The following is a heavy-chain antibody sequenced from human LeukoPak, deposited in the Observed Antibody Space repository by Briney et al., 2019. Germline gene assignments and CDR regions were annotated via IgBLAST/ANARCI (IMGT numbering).Heavy chain of an antibody. Sequence: GGSLGLSCAASGFTFTCCWMSWVRQAPGKGLEWVAGIKQDGREKFYADSVKGRFTISRDNAKNSLYLQMNSLRAEDTAVYYCARVPGVTRYFDYWGQGNLVTVSS. V-gene: IGHV3-7*01. CDR2: IKQDGREK. CDR1: GFTFTCCW. D-gene: IGHD4-23*01. J-gene: IGHJ4*02. CDR3: ARVPGVTRYFDY.